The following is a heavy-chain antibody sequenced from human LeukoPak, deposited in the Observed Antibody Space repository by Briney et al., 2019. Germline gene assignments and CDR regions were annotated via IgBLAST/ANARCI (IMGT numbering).Heavy chain of an antibody. CDR3: ARDPPTMVRGPGGDY. D-gene: IGHD3-10*01. CDR2: INPNSGGT. Sequence: ASVKVSCKASGYTFTGYYMHWVRQAPAQGLEWMGWINPNSGGTNYAQKFQGRVTMTRDTSISTAYMELSRLRSDDTAVYYCARDPPTMVRGPGGDYWGQGTLVTVSS. J-gene: IGHJ4*02. V-gene: IGHV1-2*02. CDR1: GYTFTGYY.